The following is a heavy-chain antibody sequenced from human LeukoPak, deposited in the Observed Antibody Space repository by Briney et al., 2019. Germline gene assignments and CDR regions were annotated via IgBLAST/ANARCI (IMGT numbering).Heavy chain of an antibody. D-gene: IGHD2/OR15-2a*01. J-gene: IGHJ4*02. CDR3: AREGPRGNSQFDY. V-gene: IGHV3-33*01. CDR2: IWYDGSNK. Sequence: GGSLRLSCAASGFIFNSYGMHWVRQAPGKGLEWVALIWYDGSNKYYTDSVKGRFTISRDNSKNTLYLEMNSLRAEDTAIYYCAREGPRGNSQFDYWGQGTLVTVSS. CDR1: GFIFNSYG.